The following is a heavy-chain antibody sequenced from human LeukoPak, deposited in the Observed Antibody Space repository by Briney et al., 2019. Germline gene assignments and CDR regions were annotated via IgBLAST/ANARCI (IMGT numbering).Heavy chain of an antibody. CDR3: VRAMDV. CDR2: INQDGSEE. J-gene: IGHJ6*02. CDR1: GFTFSLYS. Sequence: GGSLRLSCAASGFTFSLYSMNWVRQAPGKGLEWVANINQDGSEEYYVDSVKGRFIITRDNAKNSLYLQMNSLRADDTAVYYCVRAMDVWGQGTTVTVSS. V-gene: IGHV3-7*01.